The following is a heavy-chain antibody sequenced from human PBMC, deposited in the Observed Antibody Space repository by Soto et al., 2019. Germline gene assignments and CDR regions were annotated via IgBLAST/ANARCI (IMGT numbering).Heavy chain of an antibody. CDR1: GGSISSYY. CDR2: IYYSGST. Sequence: SETLSLTCTVSGGSISSYYWSWIRQPPGKGLEWIGYIYYSGSTYYNPSLKSRVTISVDTSKNQFSLKLSSVTAADTAVYYCARDHCSGGSCYSDAFDIWGQGTMVTVSS. J-gene: IGHJ3*02. V-gene: IGHV4-59*12. D-gene: IGHD2-15*01. CDR3: ARDHCSGGSCYSDAFDI.